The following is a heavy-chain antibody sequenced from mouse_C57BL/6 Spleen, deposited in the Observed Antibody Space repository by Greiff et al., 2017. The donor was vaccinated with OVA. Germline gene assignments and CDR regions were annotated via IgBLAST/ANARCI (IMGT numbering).Heavy chain of an antibody. D-gene: IGHD2-4*01. V-gene: IGHV1-81*01. CDR2: IYPRSGNT. CDR3: ARDYDYEWFAY. J-gene: IGHJ3*01. Sequence: QVQLKESGAELARPGASVKLSCKASGYTFTSYGISWVKQRTGQGLEWIGEIYPRSGNTYYNEKFKGKATLTADKSSSTAYMELRSLTSEDSAVYFCARDYDYEWFAYWGQGTLVTVSA. CDR1: GYTFTSYG.